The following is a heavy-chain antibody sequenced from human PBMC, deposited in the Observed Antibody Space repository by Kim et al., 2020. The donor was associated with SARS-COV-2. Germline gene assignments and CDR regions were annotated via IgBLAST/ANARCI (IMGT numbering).Heavy chain of an antibody. J-gene: IGHJ2*01. CDR2: ENT. CDR3: VRALTYNSAY. V-gene: IGHV3-23*01. D-gene: IGHD1-1*01. Sequence: ENTHSPSSVEGRFTISRDNSKHMLYRQMNSLRAEDTAVYYCVRALTYNSAYWGRGTLVTVSS.